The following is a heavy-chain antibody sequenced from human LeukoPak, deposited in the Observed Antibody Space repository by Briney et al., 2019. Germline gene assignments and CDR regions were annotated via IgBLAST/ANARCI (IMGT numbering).Heavy chain of an antibody. CDR1: GFTFSSYG. J-gene: IGHJ6*02. CDR3: AREGIAAAPPYYYGMDV. Sequence: GSLRLSCAASGFTFSSYGMHWVRQAPGKGLEWVAVISYDGSNKYYADSVKGRFTISRDNSKSTLYLQMNSLRAEDTAVYYCAREGIAAAPPYYYGMDVWGQGTTVTVSS. CDR2: ISYDGSNK. D-gene: IGHD6-13*01. V-gene: IGHV3-30*03.